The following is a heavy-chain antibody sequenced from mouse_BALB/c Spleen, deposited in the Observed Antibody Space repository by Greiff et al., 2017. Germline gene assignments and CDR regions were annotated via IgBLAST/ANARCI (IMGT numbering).Heavy chain of an antibody. Sequence: EVQRVESGGGLVQPGGSRKLSCAASGFTFSSFGMHWVRQAPEKGLEWVAYISSGSSTIYYADTVKGRFTISRDNPKNTLFLQMTSLRSEDTAMYYCARSYYDYDARSYYAMDYWGQGTSVTVSS. CDR3: ARSYYDYDARSYYAMDY. CDR1: GFTFSSFG. D-gene: IGHD2-4*01. CDR2: ISSGSSTI. J-gene: IGHJ4*01. V-gene: IGHV5-17*02.